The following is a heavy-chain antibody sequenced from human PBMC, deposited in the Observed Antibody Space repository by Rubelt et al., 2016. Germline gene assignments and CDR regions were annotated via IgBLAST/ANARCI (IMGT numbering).Heavy chain of an antibody. V-gene: IGHV1-18*01. CDR1: GYTFTNYG. CDR2: ISAYNGNT. CDR3: AGDESIAAAGTGVY. J-gene: IGHJ4*02. Sequence: QVQLVQSGAEVKKPGASVKVSCKASGYTFTNYGINWVRQAPGQGLEWMGWISAYNGNTNYAQKFQGRVTMTTDTSTSTVYMELRSLRSDETAVEYCAGDESIAAAGTGVYWGQGTLVTVSS. D-gene: IGHD6-13*01.